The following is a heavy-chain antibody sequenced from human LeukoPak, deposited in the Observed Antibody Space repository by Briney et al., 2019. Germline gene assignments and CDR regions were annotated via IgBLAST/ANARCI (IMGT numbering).Heavy chain of an antibody. J-gene: IGHJ4*02. D-gene: IGHD6-19*01. CDR3: WKECRQWLDLGGVYG. CDR2: MSSSGSNI. CDR1: GFTFSDYY. V-gene: IGHV3-11*04. Sequence: GGSLRLSCAASGFTFSDYYMSWIRQAPGKGLEWVSSMSSSGSNIYYADSVKGRFTISRDNAKNPLYLQMNSLIAEDPAVYYWWKECRQWLDLGGVYGWGQGTPVTASS.